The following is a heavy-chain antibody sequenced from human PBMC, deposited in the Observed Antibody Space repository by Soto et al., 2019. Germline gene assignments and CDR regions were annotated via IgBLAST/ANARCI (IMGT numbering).Heavy chain of an antibody. CDR3: ARFPRYCSSTSCLYSDY. V-gene: IGHV1-18*01. J-gene: IGHJ4*02. CDR1: GYTFTSYG. D-gene: IGHD2-2*01. Sequence: ASVKVSCKASGYTFTSYGISWVRQAPGQGLEWMGWISAYNGNTNYAQKLQGRVTMTTDTSTSTAYMELRSLRSDDTAVYYCARFPRYCSSTSCLYSDYWGQGTLVTVSS. CDR2: ISAYNGNT.